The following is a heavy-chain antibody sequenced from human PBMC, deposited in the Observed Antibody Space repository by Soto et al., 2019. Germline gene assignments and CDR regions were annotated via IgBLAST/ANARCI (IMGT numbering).Heavy chain of an antibody. D-gene: IGHD6-19*01. CDR2: IIPILGIA. CDR3: ARAAKSSGWYDY. CDR1: GGTFSSYT. J-gene: IGHJ4*02. V-gene: IGHV1-69*02. Sequence: QVQLVQSGAEVKKPGSSVKVSCKASGGTFSSYTISWVRQAPGQGLEWMGRIIPILGIANYAQKFQGRVTITADKSTSTAYMELSSLRSEDTAVYYCARAAKSSGWYDYWGQGTLVTVSS.